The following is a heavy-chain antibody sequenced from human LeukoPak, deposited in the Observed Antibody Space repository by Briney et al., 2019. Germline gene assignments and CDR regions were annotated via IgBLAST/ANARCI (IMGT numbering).Heavy chain of an antibody. Sequence: GGSLRLSCAASGFTFSSYAMSWVRQAPGKGLEWVSVISGSSDSTYYADSVKGRFTISRDNSKNTLYLQMNSLRAEDTAVYYCAKCATYYYDSSDYYDSWGQGTLVTVSS. V-gene: IGHV3-23*01. D-gene: IGHD3-22*01. CDR2: ISGSSDST. CDR1: GFTFSSYA. J-gene: IGHJ5*01. CDR3: AKCATYYYDSSDYYDS.